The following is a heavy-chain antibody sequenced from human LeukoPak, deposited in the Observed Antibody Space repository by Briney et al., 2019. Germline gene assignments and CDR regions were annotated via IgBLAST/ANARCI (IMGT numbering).Heavy chain of an antibody. CDR1: GGSFSTYA. CDR2: IIPFFGTP. D-gene: IGHD3-10*01. V-gene: IGHV1-69*13. Sequence: SVKVSCKASGGSFSTYAISWVRQAPGQGLEWMGGIIPFFGTPSYAQKFHGRVTITADESTNTAYMEVSSLRSEDTALYYCARYKVPPHQDSSMVPGVYYYYGMDVWGLGTTVTVSS. CDR3: ARYKVPPHQDSSMVPGVYYYYGMDV. J-gene: IGHJ6*02.